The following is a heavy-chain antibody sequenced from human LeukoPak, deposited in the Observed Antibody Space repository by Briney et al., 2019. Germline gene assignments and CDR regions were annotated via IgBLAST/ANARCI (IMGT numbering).Heavy chain of an antibody. CDR3: ARDSNLKYQLLTRPLYAFDV. D-gene: IGHD2-2*01. J-gene: IGHJ3*01. Sequence: TGGSLRLSCAASGFTFSSYGMHWVRQAPGKGLEWVAVISYDGSNKYYADSVKGRFNISRDNSKNTLYLQMNSLRAEDTAVYYCARDSNLKYQLLTRPLYAFDVWGQGTMVTVSS. CDR1: GFTFSSYG. CDR2: ISYDGSNK. V-gene: IGHV3-30*03.